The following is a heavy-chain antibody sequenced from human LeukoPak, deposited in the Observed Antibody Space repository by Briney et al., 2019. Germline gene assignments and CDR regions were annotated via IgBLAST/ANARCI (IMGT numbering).Heavy chain of an antibody. Sequence: GGSLRLSCAASGFTFSSYAMSWVRQAPGKGLEWVSAISGSGGSTYYADSVKGRFTISTDNSKNTLYLQMNSLRAEDTAVYYCAKDDGDIVVVVAALSETGSLDYWGQGTLVTVSS. V-gene: IGHV3-23*01. CDR1: GFTFSSYA. CDR2: ISGSGGST. J-gene: IGHJ4*02. D-gene: IGHD2-15*01. CDR3: AKDDGDIVVVVAALSETGSLDY.